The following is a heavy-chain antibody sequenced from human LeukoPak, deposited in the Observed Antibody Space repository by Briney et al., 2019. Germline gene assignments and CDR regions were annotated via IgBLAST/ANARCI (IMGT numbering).Heavy chain of an antibody. Sequence: GASVKVSCKASGYTFIGYYMHWVRQAPGQGLEWMGWISAYNGNTNYAQKLQGRVTMTTDTSTSTAYMELRSLRSDDTAVYYCARDLIVVVPAAMSPSIDPWGQGTLVTVSS. V-gene: IGHV1-18*04. CDR3: ARDLIVVVPAAMSPSIDP. D-gene: IGHD2-2*01. J-gene: IGHJ5*02. CDR1: GYTFIGYY. CDR2: ISAYNGNT.